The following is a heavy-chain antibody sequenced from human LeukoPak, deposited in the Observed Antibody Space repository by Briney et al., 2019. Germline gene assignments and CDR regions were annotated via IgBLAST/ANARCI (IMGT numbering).Heavy chain of an antibody. V-gene: IGHV3-7*01. CDR2: IKEDGSVK. D-gene: IGHD3-16*01. CDR1: GFSFSGYW. CDR3: ARDPGRGGKAVMDY. Sequence: PGGSLRLSCAASGFSFSGYWMNWVRQAPGKGLEWAANIKEDGSVKNYVDSVRGRFTISRDNAKGSLSLEMNYLRAEDTAVYYCARDPGRGGKAVMDYWGQGTLVSVSS. J-gene: IGHJ4*02.